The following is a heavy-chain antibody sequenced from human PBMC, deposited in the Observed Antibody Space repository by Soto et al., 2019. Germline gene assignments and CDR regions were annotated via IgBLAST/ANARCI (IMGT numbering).Heavy chain of an antibody. Sequence: GASVKVSCKASGFTFTSSAVQWVRQARGQRLEWIGWIVVGSGNTNYAQKFQERVTITRDMSTSTAYMELSSLRSEDTAVYYCAAWGLSDIVVVVAAEPDAFDIRG. CDR1: GFTFTSSA. V-gene: IGHV1-58*01. CDR2: IVVGSGNT. J-gene: IGHJ3*02. CDR3: AAWGLSDIVVVVAAEPDAFDI. D-gene: IGHD2-15*01.